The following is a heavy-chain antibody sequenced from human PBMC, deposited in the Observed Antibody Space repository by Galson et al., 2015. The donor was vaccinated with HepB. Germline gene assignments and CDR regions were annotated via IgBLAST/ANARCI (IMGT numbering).Heavy chain of an antibody. J-gene: IGHJ6*02. CDR3: ASLWFGPSYGMDV. Sequence: ETLSLTCTVSGGSISSYYWSWIRQPPGKGLEWIGYIYYSGSTNYNPSLKSRVTISVDTSKNQFSLKLSSVTAADTAVYYCASLWFGPSYGMDVWGQGTTVTVSS. CDR2: IYYSGST. D-gene: IGHD3-10*01. CDR1: GGSISSYY. V-gene: IGHV4-59*08.